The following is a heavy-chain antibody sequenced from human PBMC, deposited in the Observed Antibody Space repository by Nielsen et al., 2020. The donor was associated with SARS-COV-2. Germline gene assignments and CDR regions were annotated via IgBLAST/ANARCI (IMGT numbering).Heavy chain of an antibody. J-gene: IGHJ4*02. D-gene: IGHD3-10*01. CDR1: GFTFDDYA. V-gene: IGHV3-9*01. CDR3: AKVGVGFGELSLDY. CDR2: ISWNSGSI. Sequence: GGSLRLSCAASGFTFDDYAMHWVRQAPGKGLEWVSGISWNSGSIGYADSVKGRFTISRDNAKNSLYLQMNSLRAEDTALYYCAKVGVGFGELSLDYWGQGTLVTVSS.